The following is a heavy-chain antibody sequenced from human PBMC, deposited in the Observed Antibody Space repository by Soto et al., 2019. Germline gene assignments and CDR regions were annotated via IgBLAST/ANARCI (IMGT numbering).Heavy chain of an antibody. CDR3: ARDTQSTLMTMALFDY. V-gene: IGHV4-34*01. J-gene: IGHJ4*02. CDR2: IHHTGST. Sequence: SETLSLTCDGRSLSGYYWSWLRQSPGVGLGWIGEIHHTGSTNYNPSLKSRVTISADMSKNQLFLKLISVTAADTAVYYCARDTQSTLMTMALFDYWGQGTLVTVSS. D-gene: IGHD1-1*01. CDR1: GRSLSGYY.